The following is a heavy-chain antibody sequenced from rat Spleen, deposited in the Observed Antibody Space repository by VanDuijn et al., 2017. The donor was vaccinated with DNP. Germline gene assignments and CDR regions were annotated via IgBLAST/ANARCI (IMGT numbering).Heavy chain of an antibody. Sequence: EVQLVESGGGLVQPGRSLKLSCAASGFTFSDYYMAWVRQVPKKGLEWVASISYEGSSTYYGDSVKGRFTISRDNAKSTLYLQMNSLRSEDTAIYYCARRTGRGYYFDFWGQGVMVTVSS. CDR3: ARRTGRGYYFDF. CDR1: GFTFSDYY. J-gene: IGHJ2*01. D-gene: IGHD5-1*01. CDR2: ISYEGSST. V-gene: IGHV5-22*01.